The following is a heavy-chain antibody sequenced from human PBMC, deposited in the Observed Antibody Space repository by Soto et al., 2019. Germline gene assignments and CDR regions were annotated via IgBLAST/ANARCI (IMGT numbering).Heavy chain of an antibody. D-gene: IGHD2-15*01. CDR2: ISYDGSNK. V-gene: IGHV3-30*18. CDR1: GFTFSSYG. J-gene: IGHJ6*02. Sequence: GGSLRLSCAASGFTFSSYGMHWVRQAPGKGLEWVAVISYDGSNKYYADSVKGRFTISRDNSKNTLYLQMNSLRAEDTAVYYCAKCAVVYYYYYGMDVWGQGTTVTVSS. CDR3: AKCAVVYYYYYGMDV.